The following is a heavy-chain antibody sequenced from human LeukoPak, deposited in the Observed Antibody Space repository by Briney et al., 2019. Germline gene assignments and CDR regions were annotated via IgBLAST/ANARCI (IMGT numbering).Heavy chain of an antibody. J-gene: IGHJ4*02. CDR1: GGSFSGYY. Sequence: SETLSLACAVYGGSFSGYYWSWIRQPPGKGLEWIGEINHSGSTNYNPSLKSRVTISVDTSKNQFSLKLSSVTAADTAVYYCAEGATFYYWGQGTLVTVSS. CDR2: INHSGST. D-gene: IGHD5-12*01. V-gene: IGHV4-34*01. CDR3: AEGATFYY.